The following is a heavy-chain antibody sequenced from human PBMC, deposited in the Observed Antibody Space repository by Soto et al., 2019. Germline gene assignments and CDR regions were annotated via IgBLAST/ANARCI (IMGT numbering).Heavy chain of an antibody. V-gene: IGHV4-59*01. D-gene: IGHD6-6*01. CDR2: IYYSGST. CDR3: SRGAPVYSSSLNYYYYGMDV. Sequence: SEPLSLTCTVSGGSISSYYWSWIRQPPGKGMEWIGYIYYSGSTNYNPSLKSRVTISVDTSKNQFSLKLSSVTAADTAVYYFSRGAPVYSSSLNYYYYGMDVWGQGTTVTVSS. J-gene: IGHJ6*02. CDR1: GGSISSYY.